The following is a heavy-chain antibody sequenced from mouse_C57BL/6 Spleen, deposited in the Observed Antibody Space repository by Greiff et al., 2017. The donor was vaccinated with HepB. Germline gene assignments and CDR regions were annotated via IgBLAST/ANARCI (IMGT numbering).Heavy chain of an antibody. CDR3: TTSYYGSSVYYFDY. V-gene: IGHV14-1*01. CDR1: GFNIKDYY. Sequence: EVQLQQSGAELVRPGASVKLSCTASGFNIKDYYMHWVKQRPEQGLEWIGRIDPEDGDTEYAPKFQGKATMTADTSSNTAYLQLSSLTSEDTAVYYCTTSYYGSSVYYFDYWGQGTTLTVSS. CDR2: IDPEDGDT. J-gene: IGHJ2*01. D-gene: IGHD1-1*01.